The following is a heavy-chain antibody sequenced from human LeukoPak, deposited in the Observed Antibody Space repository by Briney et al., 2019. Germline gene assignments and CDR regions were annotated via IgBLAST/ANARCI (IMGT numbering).Heavy chain of an antibody. D-gene: IGHD3-10*01. CDR3: ARISDYHLLWYFDY. CDR2: ISAYNGDT. CDR1: GYTFTSYG. V-gene: IGHV1-18*04. Sequence: GASVKVSCKASGYTFTSYGITWVRQAPGQGLEWMGYISAYNGDTNFAQKFQGRATMTTDTSTSTAYMELRSLRSDDTAMYYCARISDYHLLWYFDYWGQGTLVTVSS. J-gene: IGHJ4*02.